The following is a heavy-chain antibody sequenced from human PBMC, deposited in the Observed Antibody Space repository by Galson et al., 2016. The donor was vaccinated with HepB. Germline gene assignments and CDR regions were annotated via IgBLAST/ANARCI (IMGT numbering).Heavy chain of an antibody. V-gene: IGHV3-7*03. CDR1: GLTFSGWH. CDR3: ARARGPNS. Sequence: SLRLSCAARGLTFSGWHLTWVRQAPGMGLEWVANINPDGSEKSYVNFVKGRFTISRDNAKNSLYLHMNSLRAEDTAVYYCARARGPNSWGQGTLVTVSS. D-gene: IGHD3-10*01. CDR2: INPDGSEK. J-gene: IGHJ4*02.